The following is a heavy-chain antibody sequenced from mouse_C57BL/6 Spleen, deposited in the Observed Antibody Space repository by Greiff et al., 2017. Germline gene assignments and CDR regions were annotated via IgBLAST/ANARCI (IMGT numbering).Heavy chain of an antibody. V-gene: IGHV2-6*01. CDR1: GFSLTSYG. CDR3: ARNWDGGNVDD. Sequence: VPLVESGPGLVAPSQSLSITCTVSGFSLTSYGVDWVRQSPGKGLEWLGVIWGVGSTNYNSALKSRLSISKDNSKSQVFLKMNSLQTDDTAMDYCARNWDGGNVDDWGTGTTVTVSS. J-gene: IGHJ1*03. D-gene: IGHD4-1*01. CDR2: IWGVGST.